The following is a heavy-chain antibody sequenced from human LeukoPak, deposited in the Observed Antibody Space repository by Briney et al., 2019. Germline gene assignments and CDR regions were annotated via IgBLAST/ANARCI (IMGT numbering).Heavy chain of an antibody. J-gene: IGHJ4*02. CDR2: IKSKTDAGTT. Sequence: GGSLRLSCAASGFTFINAWMSWVRQAPGKGLEWVGSIKSKTDAGTTDYAARVKGRFTISRDYSKNTLYLQMNSLKTEDTAVYYCTGGGIVGVNYGGQGPLVTVSA. V-gene: IGHV3-15*01. D-gene: IGHD3-22*01. CDR1: GFTFINAW. CDR3: TGGGIVGVNY.